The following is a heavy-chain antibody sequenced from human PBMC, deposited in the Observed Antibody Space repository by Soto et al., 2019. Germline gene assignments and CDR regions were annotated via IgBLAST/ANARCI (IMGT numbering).Heavy chain of an antibody. J-gene: IGHJ5*02. CDR1: GYSFTSYW. D-gene: IGHD3-22*01. CDR2: IDPSDSYT. CDR3: AKHSSGYYYGNWFDP. Sequence: GESLNISCKGSGYSFTSYWISWVRQMPGKGLEWMGRIDPSDSYTNYSPSFQGHVTISADKSISTAYLQWSSLEASDTAMYYCAKHSSGYYYGNWFDPWGQGTLVTVSS. V-gene: IGHV5-10-1*01.